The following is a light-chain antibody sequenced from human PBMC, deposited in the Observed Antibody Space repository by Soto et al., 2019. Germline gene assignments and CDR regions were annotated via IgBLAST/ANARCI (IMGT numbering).Light chain of an antibody. J-gene: IGKJ1*01. Sequence: EIVLTPSPATLSLSPVERANLSCRASQSVSGYLAWYQQTPGQAPRLLIYDASKRATGIPARFSGSGFGTDFTLTISGLEPEDFAVYYCQQRSKWRTFGQGTKVDI. CDR1: QSVSGY. CDR3: QQRSKWRT. V-gene: IGKV3-11*01. CDR2: DAS.